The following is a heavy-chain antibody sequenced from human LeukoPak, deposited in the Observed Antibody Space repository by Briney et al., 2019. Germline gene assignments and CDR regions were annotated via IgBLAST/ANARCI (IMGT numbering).Heavy chain of an antibody. J-gene: IGHJ4*02. V-gene: IGHV3-15*01. Sequence: GGSLRLSYAASGFTFSNVWMSWVRQAPGKGLEWVGRIRSKNDGGTIDYAAPVKGRFTILRDDSKTTLYLQMSSLKTEDTAVYYCSTERDYYFHYWGQGTLVTVSS. CDR2: IRSKNDGGTI. CDR1: GFTFSNVW. CDR3: STERDYYFHY.